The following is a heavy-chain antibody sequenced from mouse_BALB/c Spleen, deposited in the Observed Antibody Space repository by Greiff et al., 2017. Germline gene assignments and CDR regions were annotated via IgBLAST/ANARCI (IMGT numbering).Heavy chain of an antibody. D-gene: IGHD1-2*01. J-gene: IGHJ3*01. CDR3: EREGFITTATAWFAY. CDR2: IRYDGSN. CDR1: GYSITSGYY. V-gene: IGHV3-6*02. Sequence: EVQLQQSGPGLVKPSQSLSLTCSVTGYSITSGYYWNWIRQFPGNKLEWLGYIRYDGSNNYNPYLKNRTSITRDTSKNQFFLKLNPVTTEDTATYYCEREGFITTATAWFAYWGQGTLVTVSA.